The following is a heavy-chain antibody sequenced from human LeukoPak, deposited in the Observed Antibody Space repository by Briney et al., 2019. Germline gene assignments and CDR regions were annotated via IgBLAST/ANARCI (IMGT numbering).Heavy chain of an antibody. CDR3: ARLPRTGTAIIDAFDI. Sequence: SETLSLTCTVSGGSISSYYWSWIRQPPGKGLEWIGYINYSGSTNYNPSLKSRVTISVDTSKNQFSLKLNSVTAADTAVYYCARLPRTGTAIIDAFDIWGQGTMVTVSS. J-gene: IGHJ3*02. CDR1: GGSISSYY. V-gene: IGHV4-59*08. CDR2: INYSGST. D-gene: IGHD1-1*01.